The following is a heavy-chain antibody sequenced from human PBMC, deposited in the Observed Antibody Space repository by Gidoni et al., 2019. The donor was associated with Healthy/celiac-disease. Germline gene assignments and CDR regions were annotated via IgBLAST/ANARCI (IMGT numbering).Heavy chain of an antibody. CDR2: INPNSGGT. Sequence: QVQLVQSGAEVKKPGASVKVSCTASGYTFTCYYMPWVRQAPGQGLEWMGWINPNSGGTNYAQKFQGRVTMTRDTSISTAYMELSRLRSDDTAVYYCARGTYYYDSSGYYPGAFDIWGQGTMVTVSS. V-gene: IGHV1-2*02. J-gene: IGHJ3*02. D-gene: IGHD3-22*01. CDR3: ARGTYYYDSSGYYPGAFDI. CDR1: GYTFTCYY.